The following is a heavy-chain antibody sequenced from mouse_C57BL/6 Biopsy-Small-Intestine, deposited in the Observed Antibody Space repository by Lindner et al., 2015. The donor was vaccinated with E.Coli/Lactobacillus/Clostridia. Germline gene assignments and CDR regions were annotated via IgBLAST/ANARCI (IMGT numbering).Heavy chain of an antibody. Sequence: VQLQEFVGQSLVKPGASVKLSCTASGFNIKDYYIHWVKQRSEQGLEWIGRIDPEDGETKYAPKFQDKATITAGTSANMAYLQLSSLTSEDTAVYYCATGTYWGQGTTLRSLL. D-gene: IGHD4-1*01. CDR3: ATGTY. V-gene: IGHV14-2*01. J-gene: IGHJ2*01. CDR2: IDPEDGET. CDR1: GFNIKDYY.